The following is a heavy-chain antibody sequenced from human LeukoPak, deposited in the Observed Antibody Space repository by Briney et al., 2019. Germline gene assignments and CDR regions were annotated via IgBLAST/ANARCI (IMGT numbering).Heavy chain of an antibody. Sequence: ASVKASCKASGYTFTSYGISWVRQAPGQGLEWMGWISAYNGNTNYAQKLQGRVTMTTDTSTSTAYMELRSLRSDDTAVYYCARDHHYGSGSYSPYFDYWGQGTLVTVSS. CDR1: GYTFTSYG. D-gene: IGHD3-10*01. CDR3: ARDHHYGSGSYSPYFDY. V-gene: IGHV1-18*01. CDR2: ISAYNGNT. J-gene: IGHJ4*02.